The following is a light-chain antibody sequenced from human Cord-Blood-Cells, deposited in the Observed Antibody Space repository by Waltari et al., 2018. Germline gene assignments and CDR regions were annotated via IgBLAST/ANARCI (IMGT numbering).Light chain of an antibody. J-gene: IGLJ2*01. CDR2: GNS. CDR3: QSYDSSLSGSV. CDR1: SFTTGAGYA. Sequence: QSVLTQPPSVSRAPGHRVTISCTGSSFTTGAGYAVTRYQQLPGTAPKLLIFGNSNRPSGFPARLSGSKSGTSASLAITGLQAEDEADYYCQSYDSSLSGSVFGGGTKLTVL. V-gene: IGLV1-40*01.